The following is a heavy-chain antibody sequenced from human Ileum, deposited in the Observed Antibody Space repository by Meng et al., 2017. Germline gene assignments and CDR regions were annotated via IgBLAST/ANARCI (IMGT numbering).Heavy chain of an antibody. V-gene: IGHV4-31*03. D-gene: IGHD1-1*01. Sequence: QVQLQVSGPGLVGPSQTRSLTCTVSGGFISSGGYYWSWIRQHAGKGLEWIGYIYDSGSTYYNPSLKSRIAISGDTSKNQFSLNLSSVTAADTAVYYCARGGTAYFDYWGQGTLVTVSS. J-gene: IGHJ4*02. CDR2: IYDSGST. CDR1: GGFISSGGYY. CDR3: ARGGTAYFDY.